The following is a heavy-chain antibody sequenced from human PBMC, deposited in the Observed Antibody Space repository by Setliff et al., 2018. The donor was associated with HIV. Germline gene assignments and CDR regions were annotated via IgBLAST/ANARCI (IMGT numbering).Heavy chain of an antibody. Sequence: GGSLRLSCAASGFTFSSYSMNWVRQAPGKGLEWVSSISSSSSYIYYADSVKGRFTISRDNTKKSLYLQMNGLRAEDTAVYYCARGLERTNPLFGVISMWFDPWGQGTLVTVSS. D-gene: IGHD3-10*01. CDR2: ISSSSSYI. CDR3: ARGLERTNPLFGVISMWFDP. CDR1: GFTFSSYS. V-gene: IGHV3-21*04. J-gene: IGHJ5*02.